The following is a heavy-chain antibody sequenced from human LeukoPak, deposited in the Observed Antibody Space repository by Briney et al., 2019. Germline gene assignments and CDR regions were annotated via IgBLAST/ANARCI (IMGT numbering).Heavy chain of an antibody. D-gene: IGHD3-10*01. J-gene: IGHJ5*02. Sequence: ASETLSLTCTVSGYSISSGYYWGWIRQPPGKGLEWIGSIYRSGSTYYNPSLKSRVTISVDTSKNQFSLKLSSVTAADTAVYYCARVPRRFGEFDPWGQGTLVTVSS. CDR3: ARVPRRFGEFDP. V-gene: IGHV4-38-2*02. CDR2: IYRSGST. CDR1: GYSISSGYY.